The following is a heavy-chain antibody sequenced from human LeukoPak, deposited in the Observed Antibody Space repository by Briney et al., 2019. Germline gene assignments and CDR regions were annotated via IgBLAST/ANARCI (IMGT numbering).Heavy chain of an antibody. CDR1: GFTFSSYA. Sequence: GGSLRLSCAASGFTFSSYAMHWVRQSPGKGLQWVAAILYDGSKKYYADSVKGRFSVYRDNSNSILYLQMNSLRAEDTAVYYCASDLGYCSSTSCYPRDAFDIWGQGTMVTVSS. CDR3: ASDLGYCSSTSCYPRDAFDI. J-gene: IGHJ3*02. CDR2: ILYDGSKK. V-gene: IGHV3-30*04. D-gene: IGHD2-2*01.